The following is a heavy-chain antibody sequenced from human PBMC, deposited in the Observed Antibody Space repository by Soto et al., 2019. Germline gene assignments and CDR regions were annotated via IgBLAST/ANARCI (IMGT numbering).Heavy chain of an antibody. D-gene: IGHD3-9*01. CDR2: IKSKTDGGTT. J-gene: IGHJ4*02. Sequence: EVQLVESGGGLVKPGGSLRLSCAASGFTFSNAWMSWVRQAPGKGLEWVGRIKSKTDGGTTDYAAPVKGRFTISRDDSKNTLYLQMNSLKTEDTAVYYXTXXAXXDILTDYWGQGTLVTVSS. V-gene: IGHV3-15*01. CDR3: TXXAXXDILTDY. CDR1: GFTFSNAW.